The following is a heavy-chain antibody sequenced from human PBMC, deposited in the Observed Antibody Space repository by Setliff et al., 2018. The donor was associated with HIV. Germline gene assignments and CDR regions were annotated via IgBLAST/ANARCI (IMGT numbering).Heavy chain of an antibody. J-gene: IGHJ4*02. Sequence: PSETLSLTCTVSGGSVGSGSYYWTWIRQSPGKGLEWVGQVNRDGGAHYNPSLTSRVTISVDTSRNQFSLKLRSVTAADTAAYYCARLGYVSGGFYKTPGPYYFDYWGQGALVTVSS. V-gene: IGHV4-39*01. D-gene: IGHD3-10*01. CDR1: GGSVGSGSYY. CDR3: ARLGYVSGGFYKTPGPYYFDY. CDR2: VNRDGGA.